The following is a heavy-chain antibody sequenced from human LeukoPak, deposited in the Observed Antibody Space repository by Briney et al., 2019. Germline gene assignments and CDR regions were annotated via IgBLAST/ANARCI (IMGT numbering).Heavy chain of an antibody. CDR3: ARGDSGNGFDP. J-gene: IGHJ5*02. D-gene: IGHD3-22*01. V-gene: IGHV1-18*01. CDR1: GYTFSNYG. Sequence: ASVKVSCKASGYTFSNYGISWVRQAPGQGLEWMGWISSYNDNTNYAQKLQGRVTMTRDTSTSTVYMELSSLRSEDTAVYYCARGDSGNGFDPWGQGTLVTVSS. CDR2: ISSYNDNT.